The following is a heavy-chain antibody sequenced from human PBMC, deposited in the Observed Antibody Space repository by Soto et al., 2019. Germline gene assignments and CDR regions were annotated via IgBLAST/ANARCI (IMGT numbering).Heavy chain of an antibody. CDR1: GYSFSIYV. J-gene: IGHJ4*02. Sequence: VSVKVACKASGYSFSIYVMDWVRQAPGQRLEWMGWINAGNGNTKYSQKFQGRVTITRDTPASTAYMELSSLRSEDTAVYYCARDERGPYDYWGQGTLVTVSS. CDR2: INAGNGNT. V-gene: IGHV1-3*01. CDR3: ARDERGPYDY.